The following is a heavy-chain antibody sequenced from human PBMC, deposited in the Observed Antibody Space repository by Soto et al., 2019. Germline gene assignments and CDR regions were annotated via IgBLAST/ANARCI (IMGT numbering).Heavy chain of an antibody. D-gene: IGHD2-2*01. J-gene: IGHJ4*02. CDR2: VYYTGST. CDR3: ARSVEVPGANIDY. Sequence: SETLSLTCSVSGGSISGSYWSWIRQSPGKGLEWLGYVYYTGSTNYSPSLRSRVSISVDTSKNEFSLRLSSVTAADTAVYFCARSVEVPGANIDYWGQGTQVTVSS. V-gene: IGHV4-59*01. CDR1: GGSISGSY.